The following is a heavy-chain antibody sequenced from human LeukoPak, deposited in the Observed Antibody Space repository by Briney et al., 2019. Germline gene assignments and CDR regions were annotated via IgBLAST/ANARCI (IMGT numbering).Heavy chain of an antibody. V-gene: IGHV3-33*01. CDR2: IWYDGSNK. CDR1: GFTFSSYG. D-gene: IGHD3-22*01. Sequence: GGSLRLSCAASGFTFSSYGMHWIRQAPGKGLEWVAVIWYDGSNKYYADSVKGRFTISRDNSKNTLYLQMNSLRAEDTAVNYCAREVYDSSGYYQNDYWGQGTLVTVSS. J-gene: IGHJ4*02. CDR3: AREVYDSSGYYQNDY.